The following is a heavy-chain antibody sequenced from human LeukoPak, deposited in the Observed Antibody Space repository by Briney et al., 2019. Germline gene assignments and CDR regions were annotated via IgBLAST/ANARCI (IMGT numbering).Heavy chain of an antibody. CDR2: ISSRDDNI. Sequence: GGSLRLSCAASGFTFSSCEMNWVRQAPEKGLEWVSHISSRDDNIQYADSVKGRFTISRDNAKNSLFLQMNSLRAEDTAVYYCASRVATGGHHYFDYWGQGTLVTVSS. V-gene: IGHV3-48*03. J-gene: IGHJ4*02. CDR1: GFTFSSCE. D-gene: IGHD2-15*01. CDR3: ASRVATGGHHYFDY.